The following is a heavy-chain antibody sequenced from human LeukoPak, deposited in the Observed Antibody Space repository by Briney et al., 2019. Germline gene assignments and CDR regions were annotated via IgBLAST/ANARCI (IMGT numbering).Heavy chain of an antibody. CDR1: GYTFTNNW. D-gene: IGHD3-10*01. Sequence: ASVKVSCKASGYTFTNNWMHWVRQAPGQGLEWVGVINPTGTSTLYAQNFQGRVTLARDMSTTTDYMELRSLTSEDTAVYYCARDHSVGDIAWWFDPWGQGTLVSVSS. J-gene: IGHJ5*02. V-gene: IGHV1-46*01. CDR3: ARDHSVGDIAWWFDP. CDR2: INPTGTST.